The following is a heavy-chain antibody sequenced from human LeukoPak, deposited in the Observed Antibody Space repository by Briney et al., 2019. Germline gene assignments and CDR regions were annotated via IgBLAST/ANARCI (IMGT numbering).Heavy chain of an antibody. V-gene: IGHV4-59*08. Sequence: SETLSLTCTVSGGSINNYYWSWIRQPPGKGLEWIRQPPGKGLEWIGYIYYSGNTIYNPSLKSRVTISVDTSKNQFSLKLSSVTAADTAVYYCARHQKGAVADPDAFDIWGQGTMVTVSS. J-gene: IGHJ3*02. CDR3: ARHQKGAVADPDAFDI. CDR2: IYYSGNT. CDR1: GGSINNYY. D-gene: IGHD6-19*01.